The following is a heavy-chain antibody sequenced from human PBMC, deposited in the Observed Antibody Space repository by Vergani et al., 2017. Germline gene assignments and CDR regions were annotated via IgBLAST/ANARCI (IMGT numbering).Heavy chain of an antibody. V-gene: IGHV3-53*01. CDR1: GFTVSSNY. CDR3: ARDIIREQLCEYYYYGMDV. Sequence: EVQLVESGGGLIQPGGSLRLSCAASGFTVSSNYMSWVRQAPGKGLEWVSVICSGGSTYYADSGKGRFTISRDNSKNTLYLHMNSLRAEDTAVYYCARDIIREQLCEYYYYGMDVWGQGTTVTVSS. CDR2: ICSGGST. D-gene: IGHD6-13*01. J-gene: IGHJ6*02.